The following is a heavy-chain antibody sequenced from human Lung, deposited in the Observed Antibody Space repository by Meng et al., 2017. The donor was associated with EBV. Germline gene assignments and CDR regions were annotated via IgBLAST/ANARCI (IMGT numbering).Heavy chain of an antibody. V-gene: IGHV4-39*01. CDR2: IYYSGRT. J-gene: IGHJ4*02. CDR1: GGSTSSNAYY. CDR3: ASQDYGFDY. Sequence: TGPGLVKPPDPLSLTLTSSGGSTSSNAYYWGWIRQPPGKGLVWIGTIYYSGRTYYNPSLKSRVTISVDTSKNQFSLKLSSVTAADTAVYYCASQDYGFDYWGQGTLVTVSS. D-gene: IGHD4-17*01.